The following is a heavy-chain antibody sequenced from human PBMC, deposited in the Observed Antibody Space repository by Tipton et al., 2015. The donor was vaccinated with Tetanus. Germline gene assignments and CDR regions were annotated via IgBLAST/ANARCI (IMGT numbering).Heavy chain of an antibody. D-gene: IGHD7-27*01. J-gene: IGHJ4*02. CDR3: ARGLGVDY. Sequence: SLRLSCAASGFTVSSYQMTWVRQAPGKELEWVSVIYSDGSTYYADSVKGRFTISRDNLKNTLSLQMNSLRAEDTAVYYCARGLGVDYWGQGTLVTVSS. CDR2: IYSDGST. CDR1: GFTVSSYQ. V-gene: IGHV3-53*01.